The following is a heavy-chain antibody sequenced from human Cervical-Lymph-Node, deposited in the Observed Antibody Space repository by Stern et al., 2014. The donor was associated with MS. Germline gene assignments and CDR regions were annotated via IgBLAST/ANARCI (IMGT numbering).Heavy chain of an antibody. D-gene: IGHD1-26*01. Sequence: VQLVASGGGLVQPGRSLRLSCAASGFTFDDYAMHWVRQAPGKGLEWVSGLSWNSGSIGYADSVKGRFTISRDNAKNSLYLQMNSLRAEDTALYYCAKDTGIVGATAGFDYWGQGTLVTVSS. V-gene: IGHV3-9*01. CDR3: AKDTGIVGATAGFDY. J-gene: IGHJ4*02. CDR1: GFTFDDYA. CDR2: LSWNSGSI.